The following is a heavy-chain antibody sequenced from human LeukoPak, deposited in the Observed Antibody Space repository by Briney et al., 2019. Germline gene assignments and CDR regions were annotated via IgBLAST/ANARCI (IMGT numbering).Heavy chain of an antibody. CDR3: ARDELTDYYGMDV. Sequence: PGRSLRLSCAASGFTFSSYAMHWVRQAPGKGLEWVAVISYDGSNKYYADSVKGRFTISRDNSKNTPYLQMNSLRAEDTAVYYCARDELTDYYGMDVWGKGTTVTVSS. V-gene: IGHV3-30*04. CDR1: GFTFSSYA. CDR2: ISYDGSNK. J-gene: IGHJ6*04. D-gene: IGHD1-14*01.